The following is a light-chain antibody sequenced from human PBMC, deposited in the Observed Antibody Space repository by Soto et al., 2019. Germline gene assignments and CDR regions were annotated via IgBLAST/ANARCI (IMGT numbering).Light chain of an antibody. CDR2: GAS. J-gene: IGKJ1*01. Sequence: DIQMTQSPSSLSASVGDRVTITCRARQTISNYLNWYQQKPGKAPNLLIYGASSLQSGVPARFSGSGSGTDFTLNISSLQPEDFATYYCQQIYSAAWTFGQGTKVDIK. CDR1: QTISNY. CDR3: QQIYSAAWT. V-gene: IGKV1-39*01.